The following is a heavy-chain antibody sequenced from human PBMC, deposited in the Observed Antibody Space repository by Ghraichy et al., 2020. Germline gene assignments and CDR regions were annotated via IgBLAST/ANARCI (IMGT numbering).Heavy chain of an antibody. V-gene: IGHV1-18*01. D-gene: IGHD5-18*01. CDR1: GYTFTSYG. CDR3: AREGVDTAMFWGYYYYMDV. Sequence: ASVKVSCKASGYTFTSYGISWVRQAPGQGLEWMGWISAYNGNTNYAQKLQGRVTMTTDTSTSTAYMELRSLRSDDTAVYYCAREGVDTAMFWGYYYYMDVWGKGTTVTVSS. J-gene: IGHJ6*03. CDR2: ISAYNGNT.